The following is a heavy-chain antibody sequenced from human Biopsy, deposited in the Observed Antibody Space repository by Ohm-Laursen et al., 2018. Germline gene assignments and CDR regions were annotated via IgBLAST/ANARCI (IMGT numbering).Heavy chain of an antibody. CDR3: ARDRGFYSDRTVPGYFDL. Sequence: SDTLSLTCTVSGDSISSYYWSWIRQPPGKGLEWIGYVSYTGSTDYNPSLQSRVTISVDTSKNRFSLRLRSVTPADTAMYYCARDRGFYSDRTVPGYFDLWGRGTLVTVSS. CDR2: VSYTGST. J-gene: IGHJ2*01. V-gene: IGHV4-59*01. D-gene: IGHD3-22*01. CDR1: GDSISSYY.